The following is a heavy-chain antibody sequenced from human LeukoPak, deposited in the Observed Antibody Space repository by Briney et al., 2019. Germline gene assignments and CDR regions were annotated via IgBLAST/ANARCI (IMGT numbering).Heavy chain of an antibody. CDR2: IIPIFGTA. J-gene: IGHJ4*02. CDR3: ARDEAPPYCGGDCLYFDY. Sequence: SVKVSCKASGGTFSSYAISWVRQAPGQGLEWMGRIIPIFGTANYAQKFQGRVTITTDESTSTAYMELSSLRSEDTAVYYCARDEAPPYCGGDCLYFDYWGQGTLVTVSS. V-gene: IGHV1-69*05. CDR1: GGTFSSYA. D-gene: IGHD2-21*01.